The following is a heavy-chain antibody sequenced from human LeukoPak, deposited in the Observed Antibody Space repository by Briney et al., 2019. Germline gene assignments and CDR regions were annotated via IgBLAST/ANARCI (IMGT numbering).Heavy chain of an antibody. J-gene: IGHJ4*02. CDR1: GGSISSSTYY. D-gene: IGHD1-1*01. Sequence: PSETLSLTCTVSGGSISSSTYYWGWIRQPPGKGLEWIGSIKYRGSTYYNPSLRSRVTVSLDTSRNQFSLKLNSVTAADTAIYYCARDGSDNWGLFDSWGQETLVTVSS. V-gene: IGHV4-39*07. CDR3: ARDGSDNWGLFDS. CDR2: IKYRGST.